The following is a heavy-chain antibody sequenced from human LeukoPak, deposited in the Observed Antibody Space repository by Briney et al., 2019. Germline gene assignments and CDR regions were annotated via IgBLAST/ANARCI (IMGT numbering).Heavy chain of an antibody. D-gene: IGHD1-26*01. V-gene: IGHV3-64D*06. Sequence: GGSLRLSCSASGFTFSSFAMNWVRQAPGKGLEYVSAINSNGDITDYADYVKGRFTIYRDNSKNTLYLQMSSLRPEDTAVYYCARDQFVGANGRDALDIWGQGTMVTVSS. CDR1: GFTFSSFA. CDR3: ARDQFVGANGRDALDI. CDR2: INSNGDIT. J-gene: IGHJ3*02.